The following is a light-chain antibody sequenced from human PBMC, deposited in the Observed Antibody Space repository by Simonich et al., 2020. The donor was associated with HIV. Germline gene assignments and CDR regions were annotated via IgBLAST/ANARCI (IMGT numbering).Light chain of an antibody. CDR1: QSVSNN. J-gene: IGKJ2*01. Sequence: EIVMTQSPATLSVSPGERATLSCRASQSVSNNLAWYQQKPGQAPRLLIYGASTRATGIPARFSGSGSGTDFTLTISSLQAEDVAVYYCQQYYNTPYTFGQGTKLEIK. CDR3: QQYYNTPYT. CDR2: GAS. V-gene: IGKV3-15*01.